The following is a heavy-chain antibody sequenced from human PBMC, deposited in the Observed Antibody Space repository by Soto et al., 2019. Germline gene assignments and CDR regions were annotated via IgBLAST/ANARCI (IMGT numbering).Heavy chain of an antibody. CDR2: IYYSGST. J-gene: IGHJ5*02. D-gene: IGHD6-13*01. CDR1: GGSISSGDYY. Sequence: QVQLQESGPGLVKPSQTLSLTCTVSGGSISSGDYYWSWIRQPPGKGLEWIGYIYYSGSTYYNPSLKSRVTISVDTYKNQFSLKLSSGTAADTAVYYCASSLAAGPGTGWFDPWGQGTLVTVSS. V-gene: IGHV4-30-4*01. CDR3: ASSLAAGPGTGWFDP.